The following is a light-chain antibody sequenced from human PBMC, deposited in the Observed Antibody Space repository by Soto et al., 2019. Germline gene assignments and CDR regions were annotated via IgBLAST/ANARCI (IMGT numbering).Light chain of an antibody. Sequence: PGERVTLSCRASQSISNNYLAWYQQKPGQAPRVLIYGASSRATGIPDRFSGSGSGTDFTLTISRLQPEDFATYYCQQYDTFSTFGQGTKVEIK. CDR3: QQYDTFST. CDR1: QSISNNY. CDR2: GAS. J-gene: IGKJ1*01. V-gene: IGKV3-20*01.